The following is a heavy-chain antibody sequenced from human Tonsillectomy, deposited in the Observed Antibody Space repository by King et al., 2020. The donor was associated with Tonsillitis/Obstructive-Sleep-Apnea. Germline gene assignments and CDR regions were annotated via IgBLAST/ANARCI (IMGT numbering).Heavy chain of an antibody. D-gene: IGHD3-16*01. Sequence: LQLQESGPGLVKPSETLSLTCTVSGGSISSYYWSWIRQPPGKGLECIGFIYYSGSTNSNPSLKSRVTISVDTSKNQFSLKLSSVTAADTAVYYCARDSPWGQVDYWGQGTLVTVSS. V-gene: IGHV4-59*01. CDR3: ARDSPWGQVDY. CDR2: IYYSGST. CDR1: GGSISSYY. J-gene: IGHJ4*02.